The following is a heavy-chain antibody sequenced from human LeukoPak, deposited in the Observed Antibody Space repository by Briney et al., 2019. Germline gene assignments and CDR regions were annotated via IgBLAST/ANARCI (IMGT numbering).Heavy chain of an antibody. V-gene: IGHV4-39*01. CDR1: GGSISSIAYH. CDR3: ARLSITGTSDY. Sequence: SETLSLICAVSGGSISSIAYHWGWIRQPPGKGLEWIGSVYYTGSTYYNPSLKSRVTISVDTSENQFSLKLISVTAADTAVYYCARLSITGTSDYWGQGTLVTVSS. CDR2: VYYTGST. D-gene: IGHD1-20*01. J-gene: IGHJ4*02.